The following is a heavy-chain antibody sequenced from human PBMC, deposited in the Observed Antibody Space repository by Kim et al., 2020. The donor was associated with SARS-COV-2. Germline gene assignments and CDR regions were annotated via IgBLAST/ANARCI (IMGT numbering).Heavy chain of an antibody. V-gene: IGHV4-39*07. D-gene: IGHD2-15*01. CDR3: ARDRIGILTRYYYYGMDV. Sequence: SETLSLTCTVSGGSISSSSYYWGWIRQPPGKGLEWIGSIYYSGSTYYNPSLKSRVTISVDTSKNQFSLKLSSVTAADTAVYYCARDRIGILTRYYYYGMDVWGQGTTVTVSS. J-gene: IGHJ6*02. CDR1: GGSISSSSYY. CDR2: IYYSGST.